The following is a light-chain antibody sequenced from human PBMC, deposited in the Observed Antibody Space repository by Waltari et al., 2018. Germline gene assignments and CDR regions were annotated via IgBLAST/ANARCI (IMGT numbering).Light chain of an antibody. CDR3: CSYTGSHTLL. V-gene: IGLV2-11*01. CDR2: DVT. J-gene: IGLJ3*02. Sequence: QSALTQPRSVSGSPGQSVTISCPGTSNDVRAYPYPSLSQQHPGKAPKLIIHDVTKRPSGVPDRFSGSKSGNTASLTISGLQGEDEADYYCCSYTGSHTLLFGGGTKLTVL. CDR1: SNDVRAYPY.